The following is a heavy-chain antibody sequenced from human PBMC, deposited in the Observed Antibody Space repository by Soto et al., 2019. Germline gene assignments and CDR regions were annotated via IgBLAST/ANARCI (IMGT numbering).Heavy chain of an antibody. CDR2: ISSSSSTI. CDR1: GFIFSSYG. J-gene: IGHJ4*02. D-gene: IGHD3-22*01. Sequence: EVHLVESGGGLVQPGGSLRLSCAASGFIFSSYGMNWVRQAPGKGLEWVSFISSSSSTIYYADSVKGRFTISRDNAKNSLYLQMNSLRDEDTAVYYCARDVGYYYDSSGYYRFDYWGQGTRVTVSS. CDR3: ARDVGYYYDSSGYYRFDY. V-gene: IGHV3-48*02.